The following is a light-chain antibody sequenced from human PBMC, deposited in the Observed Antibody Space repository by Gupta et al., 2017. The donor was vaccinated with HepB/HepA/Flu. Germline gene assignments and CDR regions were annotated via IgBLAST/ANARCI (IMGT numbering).Light chain of an antibody. CDR3: QQYNNWPLT. J-gene: IGKJ4*01. Sequence: EVMXTXXPGTLSVSXGDRATLSCWASQSVGSNLAWYQQKPGQTPRLLIYGASTRATGIPARFSGSGSWTEFTLTISSLQSEDFAVYYCQQYNNWPLTFGGGTKVEIK. V-gene: IGKV3-15*01. CDR2: GAS. CDR1: QSVGSN.